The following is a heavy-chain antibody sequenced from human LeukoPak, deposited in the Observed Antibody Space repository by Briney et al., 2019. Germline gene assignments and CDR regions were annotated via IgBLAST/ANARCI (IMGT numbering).Heavy chain of an antibody. CDR3: QWVIAEGFDY. V-gene: IGHV3-30*02. Sequence: PGGSLRLSCAASGFTFSSYAMHWVRQAPGKGLEWVAFIRYDGSNKYYAGSVKGRFTISRDNSKNTLDLQMNSLRAEDTAVYYCQWVIAEGFDYWGQGTLVTVSS. CDR1: GFTFSSYA. D-gene: IGHD6-13*01. J-gene: IGHJ4*02. CDR2: IRYDGSNK.